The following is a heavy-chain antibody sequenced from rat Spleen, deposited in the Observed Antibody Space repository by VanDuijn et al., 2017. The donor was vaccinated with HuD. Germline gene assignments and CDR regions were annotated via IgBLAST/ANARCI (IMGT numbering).Heavy chain of an antibody. CDR1: GFTFNNYG. CDR3: ARRYDFDY. Sequence: EVQLVESGGGLVQPGRSLKLSCAASGFTFNNYGMSWVRQAPGEGLEWIASITNTGGTNYYPDSVEGRFTISRDNAKSSLYLQMDSLRSEDTATYYCARRYDFDYWGQGVMVTVSS. CDR2: ITNTGGTN. J-gene: IGHJ2*01. V-gene: IGHV5-29*01. D-gene: IGHD1-11*01.